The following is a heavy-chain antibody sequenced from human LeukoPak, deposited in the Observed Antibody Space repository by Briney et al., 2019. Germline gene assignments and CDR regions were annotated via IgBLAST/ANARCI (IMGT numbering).Heavy chain of an antibody. J-gene: IGHJ4*02. V-gene: IGHV4-39*01. CDR1: GGSISSSSYY. CDR2: IYYSGNT. Sequence: SETLSLTCTVSGGSISSSSYYWGWIRQPPGKGLEWIGSIYYSGNTYYNASLKSQVSISIDTSKNQFSLRLTSVTAADTAVYYCARVGIVALGSFDYWGQGTLVTVSS. D-gene: IGHD5-12*01. CDR3: ARVGIVALGSFDY.